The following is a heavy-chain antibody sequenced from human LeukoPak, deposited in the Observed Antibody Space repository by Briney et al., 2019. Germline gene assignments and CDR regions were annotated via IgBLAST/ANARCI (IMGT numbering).Heavy chain of an antibody. CDR1: GGSISSSSYY. D-gene: IGHD3-16*02. CDR3: ARQGSYDYVRGSYRSYYFDY. CDR2: IYYSGST. Sequence: PSETLSLTCTVSGGSISSSSYYWGWIRQPPGKGLEWIGSIYYSGSTYYNPSLKSRVTISVDTSKNQFSLKLSSVTAADTAVYYCARQGSYDYVRGSYRSYYFDYWGQGTLVTVSS. V-gene: IGHV4-39*01. J-gene: IGHJ4*02.